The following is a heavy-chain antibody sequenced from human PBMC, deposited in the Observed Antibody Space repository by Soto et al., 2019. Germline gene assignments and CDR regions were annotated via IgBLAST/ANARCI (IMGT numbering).Heavy chain of an antibody. D-gene: IGHD3-16*01. V-gene: IGHV4-61*01. Sequence: QVQLQESGPGLVKPSETLSLTCTVSGGSVTSGSYYWSWIRQPPGKGLEWIGYIYYSGTTNYNPSLKSRVTISVDTCKNQFSLKLSSVTAADTAVYYCARGGYYFDYWGQGTLVTVSS. CDR2: IYYSGTT. J-gene: IGHJ4*02. CDR1: GGSVTSGSYY. CDR3: ARGGYYFDY.